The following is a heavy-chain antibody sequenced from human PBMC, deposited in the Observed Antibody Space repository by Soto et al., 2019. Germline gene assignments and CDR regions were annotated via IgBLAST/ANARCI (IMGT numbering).Heavy chain of an antibody. D-gene: IGHD2-15*01. CDR2: ISAYNGNT. J-gene: IGHJ4*02. Sequence: QGLEWMGWISAYNGNTNYAQKLQGRVTMTTGTSTSTAYMELRSLRSDDTAVYYCARDADIVVVVASFDYWGQGTLVTVSS. CDR3: ARDADIVVVVASFDY. V-gene: IGHV1-18*01.